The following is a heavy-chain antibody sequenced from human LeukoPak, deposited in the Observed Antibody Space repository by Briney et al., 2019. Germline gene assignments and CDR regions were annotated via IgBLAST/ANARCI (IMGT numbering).Heavy chain of an antibody. Sequence: PSETLSLTCTVSGGSISSYYWSWIRQLPGKGLEWIGYIYYSGSTNYNPSLKSRVTISVDTSKNQFSLKLSSVTAADTAVYYCARALGIVEAFDIWGQGTMVTVSS. J-gene: IGHJ3*02. CDR1: GGSISSYY. V-gene: IGHV4-59*01. CDR3: ARALGIVEAFDI. CDR2: IYYSGST. D-gene: IGHD7-27*01.